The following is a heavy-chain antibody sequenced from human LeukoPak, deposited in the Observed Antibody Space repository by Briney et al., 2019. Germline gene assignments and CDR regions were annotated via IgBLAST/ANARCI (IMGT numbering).Heavy chain of an antibody. J-gene: IGHJ4*02. CDR3: AKRYGSGSYFHY. Sequence: GRSLRLSCAASGFTFSSYAMSWVRQAPGKGLEWVSAISGSGGSTYYADSVKGRFTISRDNSKNTLYLQMNSLRAEDTAVYYCAKRYGSGSYFHYWGQGTLVTVSS. D-gene: IGHD3-10*01. V-gene: IGHV3-23*01. CDR2: ISGSGGST. CDR1: GFTFSSYA.